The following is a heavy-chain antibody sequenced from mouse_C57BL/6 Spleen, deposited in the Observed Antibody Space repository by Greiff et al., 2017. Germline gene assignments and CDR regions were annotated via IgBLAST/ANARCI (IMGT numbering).Heavy chain of an antibody. CDR1: GFTFSSYA. CDR2: ISDGGSYT. V-gene: IGHV5-4*01. J-gene: IGHJ2*01. Sequence: EVMLVESGGGLVKPGGSLKLSCAASGFTFSSYAMSWVRQTPEKRLEWVATISDGGSYTYYPDNVKGRFTISRDNAKNNLYLQMSHLKSEDTATYICARDEGINSFDYWGEGTTLTVSS. CDR3: ARDEGINSFDY.